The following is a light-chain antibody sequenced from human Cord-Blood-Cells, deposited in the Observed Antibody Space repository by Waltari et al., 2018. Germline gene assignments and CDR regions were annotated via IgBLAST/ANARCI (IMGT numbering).Light chain of an antibody. Sequence: QSALTQPASVSGSPGQSITISCTGTSSDVGGYNYVSWYQQHPAKAPKLRIYDVGNRPSGVSNRFAGSKAGSTAYLTISGLQAEDEADYYCSSYTSSSTVVFGGGTKLTVL. CDR2: DVG. CDR3: SSYTSSSTVV. CDR1: SSDVGGYNY. J-gene: IGLJ2*01. V-gene: IGLV2-14*01.